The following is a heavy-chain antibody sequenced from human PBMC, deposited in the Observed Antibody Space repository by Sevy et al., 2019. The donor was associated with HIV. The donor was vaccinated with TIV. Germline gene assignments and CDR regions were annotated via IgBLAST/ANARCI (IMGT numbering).Heavy chain of an antibody. Sequence: GGSLRLSCAASGFIFNYHFMNWVRQVPGKGLEWVSYISSASGYINYSDSVKGRFTISRDNAKNLVFLEMNNLSPEDTAVYFCARGDYYGSLYYFDYWGQRPLVTVSS. D-gene: IGHD3-10*01. CDR1: GFIFNYHF. CDR3: ARGDYYGSLYYFDY. J-gene: IGHJ4*02. CDR2: ISSASGYI. V-gene: IGHV3-21*01.